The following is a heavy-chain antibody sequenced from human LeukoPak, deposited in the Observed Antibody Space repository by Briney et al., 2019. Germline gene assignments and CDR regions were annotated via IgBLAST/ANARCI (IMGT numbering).Heavy chain of an antibody. CDR3: ANAGKIVRLRLMSGIFDY. V-gene: IGHV4-39*01. CDR1: GGSISSSSYY. J-gene: IGHJ4*02. D-gene: IGHD5-12*01. Sequence: PSETLSLTCAVSGGSISSSSYYWGWIRQPPGKGLEWVGSIYYSGSTYYNPSLKSRVTISVDTSKNQFSLKLSSVTAADTAVYYCANAGKIVRLRLMSGIFDYWGQGTLVTVSS. CDR2: IYYSGST.